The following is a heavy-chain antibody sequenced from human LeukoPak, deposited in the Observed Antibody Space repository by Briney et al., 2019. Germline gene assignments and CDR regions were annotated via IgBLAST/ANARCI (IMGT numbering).Heavy chain of an antibody. Sequence: GGSLRLSCVASGFTFTKYPVHWVRQAPGKGLEWVAVISFDGSNKYYADSVKGRFTISRDNSKNTLYLQMNSLRAEDTAVYYCAREELGSSLGFDPWGQGTLVTVSS. CDR1: GFTFTKYP. D-gene: IGHD3-16*01. CDR2: ISFDGSNK. J-gene: IGHJ5*02. V-gene: IGHV3-30-3*01. CDR3: AREELGSSLGFDP.